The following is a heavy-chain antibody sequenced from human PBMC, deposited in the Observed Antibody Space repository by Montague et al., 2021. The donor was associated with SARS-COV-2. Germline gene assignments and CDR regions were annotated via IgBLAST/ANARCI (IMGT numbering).Heavy chain of an antibody. CDR1: GGSISSYY. D-gene: IGHD2-15*01. V-gene: IGHV4-59*01. J-gene: IGHJ6*02. CDR2: INYSGST. Sequence: SETLSLTCTVAGGSISSYYWSWIRQPPGKGLEWIGYINYSGSTNYNPSLKSRVTISVDTSKNQSSLNLGSVTAADTAVYYCARNLVVHYWYGMDVWGQGTTVTVSS. CDR3: ARNLVVHYWYGMDV.